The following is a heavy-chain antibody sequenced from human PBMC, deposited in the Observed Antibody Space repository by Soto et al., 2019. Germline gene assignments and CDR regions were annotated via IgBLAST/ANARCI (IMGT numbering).Heavy chain of an antibody. CDR1: GFTFSSYG. CDR2: IWYDGSNK. D-gene: IGHD4-17*01. J-gene: IGHJ2*01. V-gene: IGHV3-33*01. CDR3: ARDGPHYGDYAFDL. Sequence: QVQLVESGGGVVQPGRSLRLSCAASGFTFSSYGMHWVRQAPGKGLEWVAVIWYDGSNKYYADSVKGRFTISRDNSKNTRYLQMNSLRAEDTAVYYCARDGPHYGDYAFDLWGRGTLVTVSS.